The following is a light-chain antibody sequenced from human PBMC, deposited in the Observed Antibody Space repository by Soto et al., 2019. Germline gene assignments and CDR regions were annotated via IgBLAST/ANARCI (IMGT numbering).Light chain of an antibody. Sequence: QSVLTQPASVSGSPGQSITISCTGTSSDVGSYNLVSWYQQHPGKDPKLMIYEVSKRPSGVSNRFSGSKSGNTASLTISGLKAEDDGDYYCCSYAGSALYVFRTGTKVPVX. CDR1: SSDVGSYNL. CDR3: CSYAGSALYV. CDR2: EVS. J-gene: IGLJ1*01. V-gene: IGLV2-23*02.